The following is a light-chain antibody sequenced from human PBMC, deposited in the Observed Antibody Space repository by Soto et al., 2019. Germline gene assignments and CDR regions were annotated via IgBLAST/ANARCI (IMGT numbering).Light chain of an antibody. V-gene: IGLV2-14*01. CDR1: SSDVGGYNY. J-gene: IGLJ1*01. CDR3: SSYTSSSTLYG. Sequence: QSVLTQPASVSGSPGQSITISCTGTSSDVGGYNYVSWYQQHPGKAPKLMIYEVSNRPSGVSNRFSGSKSGNTASLTISGLQADDEADYYCSSYTSSSTLYGFGTGTKLTVL. CDR2: EVS.